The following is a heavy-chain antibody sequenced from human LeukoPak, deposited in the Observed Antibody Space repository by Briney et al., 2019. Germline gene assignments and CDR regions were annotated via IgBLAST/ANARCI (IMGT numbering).Heavy chain of an antibody. V-gene: IGHV4-39*01. Sequence: PSETLSLTCTVSGGSISSSSYYWGWIRQPPGKGLEWIGSIHYSGSTYYNPSLKSRVTISVDTSKNQFSLKLSSVTAADTAVYYCSKFYGSGSYYDYYYYGMDVWGQGTTVTVSS. D-gene: IGHD3-10*01. CDR2: IHYSGST. J-gene: IGHJ6*02. CDR1: GGSISSSSYY. CDR3: SKFYGSGSYYDYYYYGMDV.